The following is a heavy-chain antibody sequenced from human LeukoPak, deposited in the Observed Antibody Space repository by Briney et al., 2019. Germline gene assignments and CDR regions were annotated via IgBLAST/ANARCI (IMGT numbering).Heavy chain of an antibody. CDR3: ARLASLNGPFDY. D-gene: IGHD2-8*01. Sequence: GGSLRLSCAASGFTFSDYYMSWIRQAPGKGLEWGSYISSSGSTIYNADSVKGRFTISRDNAKNSLYLQMNSLRAEDTAVYYCARLASLNGPFDYWGQGTLVTVSS. J-gene: IGHJ4*02. V-gene: IGHV3-11*04. CDR1: GFTFSDYY. CDR2: ISSSGSTI.